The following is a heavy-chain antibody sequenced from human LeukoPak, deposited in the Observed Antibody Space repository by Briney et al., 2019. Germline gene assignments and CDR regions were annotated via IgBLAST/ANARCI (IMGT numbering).Heavy chain of an antibody. CDR3: AKLDV. CDR1: GFTFDDYA. CDR2: ISWNSGSI. V-gene: IGHV3-9*01. Sequence: GGSLRLSCAASGFTFDDYAMHWVRQAPGKGQEWVSGISWNSGSIGYADSVKGRFTISRDNAKNSLYLQMNSLRAEDTALYYCAKLDVWGQGTTVTVSS. J-gene: IGHJ6*02.